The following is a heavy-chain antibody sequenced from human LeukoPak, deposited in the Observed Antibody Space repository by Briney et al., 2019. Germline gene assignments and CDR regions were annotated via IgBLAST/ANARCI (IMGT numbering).Heavy chain of an antibody. Sequence: GESLKISCKGSGCSFTSYWIGWVRQMPGKGLEWMGIIYPGDSDTRYSPSFQGQVTISADKSISTAYLQWSSLKASDTAMYYCARHPYCGGDCYPPLWDWGQGTLVTVSS. J-gene: IGHJ4*02. V-gene: IGHV5-51*01. CDR2: IYPGDSDT. CDR3: ARHPYCGGDCYPPLWD. CDR1: GCSFTSYW. D-gene: IGHD2-21*02.